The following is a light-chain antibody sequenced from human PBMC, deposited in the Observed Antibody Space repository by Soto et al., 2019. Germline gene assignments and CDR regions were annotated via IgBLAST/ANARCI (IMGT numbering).Light chain of an antibody. CDR1: QSVSSY. Sequence: EIVLTQSPATLSLSPGKRATLSCRASQSVSSYLAWYQQKPGQAPRLLIYDASNRATGIPARFSGSGSGTDFTLTISSLDPEDFAVYYCQQRSNWPPWTFVQGTKVEIK. J-gene: IGKJ1*01. CDR3: QQRSNWPPWT. V-gene: IGKV3-11*01. CDR2: DAS.